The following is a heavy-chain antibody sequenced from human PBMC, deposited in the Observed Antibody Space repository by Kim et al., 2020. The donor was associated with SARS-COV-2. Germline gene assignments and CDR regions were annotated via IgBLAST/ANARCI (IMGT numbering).Heavy chain of an antibody. CDR2: IRSKVNGYAT. Sequence: GGSLRLSCGASGFTFSDSAMHWVRRASGKGLEWLGRIRSKVNGYATAYSASVTGRFTNSRADSRNTAYLEMNSLKTEDTAVYYCTRVPGTTLDFWDAFDIWGQGTLVAVSS. CDR1: GFTFSDSA. D-gene: IGHD1-1*01. J-gene: IGHJ3*02. CDR3: TRVPGTTLDFWDAFDI. V-gene: IGHV3-73*01.